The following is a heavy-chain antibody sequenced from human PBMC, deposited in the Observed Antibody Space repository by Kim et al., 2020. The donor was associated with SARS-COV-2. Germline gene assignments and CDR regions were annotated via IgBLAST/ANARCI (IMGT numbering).Heavy chain of an antibody. D-gene: IGHD6-13*01. J-gene: IGHJ5*02. Sequence: ASVKVSCKASGYTFTSYGISWVRQAPGQGLEWMGWISAYNGNTNYAQKLQGRVTMTTDTSTSTAYMELRSLRSDDTAVYYCARAYSSSWSTWFDPWGQGTLVTVSS. CDR3: ARAYSSSWSTWFDP. V-gene: IGHV1-18*01. CDR1: GYTFTSYG. CDR2: ISAYNGNT.